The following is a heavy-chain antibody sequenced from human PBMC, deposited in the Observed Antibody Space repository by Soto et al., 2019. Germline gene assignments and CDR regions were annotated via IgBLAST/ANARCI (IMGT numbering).Heavy chain of an antibody. V-gene: IGHV3-33*01. J-gene: IGHJ5*02. CDR1: GFTFSSYG. D-gene: IGHD3-10*01. CDR3: ARARGRFGESENWFDP. CDR2: IWYDGSNK. Sequence: QVQLVESGGGVVQPGRSLRLSCAASGFTFSSYGMHWVRQAPGKGLEWVAVIWYDGSNKYYADSVKGRITISRDNSKNTLYLQMNSLRAEDTAVYYCARARGRFGESENWFDPWGQGTLVTVSS.